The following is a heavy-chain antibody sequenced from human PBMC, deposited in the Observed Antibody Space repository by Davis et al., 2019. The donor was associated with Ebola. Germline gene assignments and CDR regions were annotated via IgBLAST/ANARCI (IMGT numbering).Heavy chain of an antibody. Sequence: PGGSLRLSCAASGFTFSTFAMAWVRQAPGKGLEWVSLISGSGGGTYYADSVKGRFTISRDNSKNSLYLQMNSLRDEDTAVYYCASLVGGGLIITEDAFDIWGQGTMVTVSS. CDR1: GFTFSTFA. V-gene: IGHV3-23*01. CDR2: ISGSGGGT. D-gene: IGHD3-10*01. CDR3: ASLVGGGLIITEDAFDI. J-gene: IGHJ3*02.